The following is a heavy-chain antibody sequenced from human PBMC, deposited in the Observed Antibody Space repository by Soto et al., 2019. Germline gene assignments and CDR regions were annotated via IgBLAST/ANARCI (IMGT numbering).Heavy chain of an antibody. D-gene: IGHD2-15*01. CDR1: GGSISSSSYY. Sequence: QLQLQESGPGLVKPSETLSLTCTVSGGSISSSSYYWGWIRQPPGKGLEWIGSIYYSGSTYYNPSVKSRVTISVDTSKNQFSPKLSSVTAADTAVYYCARHTPAISISDHWGQGTLVTVSS. J-gene: IGHJ4*02. CDR3: ARHTPAISISDH. CDR2: IYYSGST. V-gene: IGHV4-39*01.